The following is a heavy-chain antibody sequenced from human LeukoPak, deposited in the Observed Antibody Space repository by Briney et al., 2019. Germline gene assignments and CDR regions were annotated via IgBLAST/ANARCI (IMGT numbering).Heavy chain of an antibody. CDR3: ATSPVISRD. CDR1: GFTFSDYW. CDR2: IYSDVRRI. D-gene: IGHD2-21*01. V-gene: IGHV3-74*03. Sequence: GGSLRLSCAASGFTFSDYWMHWVRQAPGKGLEWVARIYSDVRRIKYADSVKGRFTISRDNAKNTLYLQMNALGVEDTAVYYCATSPVISRDWGQGTLVTVSS. J-gene: IGHJ4*02.